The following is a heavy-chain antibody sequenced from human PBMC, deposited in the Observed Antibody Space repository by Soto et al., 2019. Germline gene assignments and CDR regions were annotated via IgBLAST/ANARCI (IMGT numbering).Heavy chain of an antibody. CDR2: IVATGDTT. Sequence: EVQLLESGGGLVQPGGSLRLSCAASGFTFSSYSMSWVRQAPGKGLAWVSAIVATGDTTYYVDSVKGRFTISRDNSKNTLYLQMNSLRPEDTAVYYCVRGGKLVDYWGQGTLVTVSS. V-gene: IGHV3-23*01. CDR3: VRGGKLVDY. J-gene: IGHJ4*02. CDR1: GFTFSSYS. D-gene: IGHD3-16*01.